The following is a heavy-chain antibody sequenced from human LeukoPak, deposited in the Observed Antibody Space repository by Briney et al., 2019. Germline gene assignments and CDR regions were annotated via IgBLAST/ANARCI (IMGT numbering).Heavy chain of an antibody. J-gene: IGHJ6*02. CDR1: GYTFTSYD. Sequence: ASVKVPCKASGYTFTSYDINWVRQATGQGLEWMGWMSPRSGNTGYAQKFQGRVTMTRNTSTSTAYMELSSLRSEDTAVYYCARDDYPYGMDVWGQGTTVTVSS. CDR2: MSPRSGNT. V-gene: IGHV1-8*01. CDR3: ARDDYPYGMDV.